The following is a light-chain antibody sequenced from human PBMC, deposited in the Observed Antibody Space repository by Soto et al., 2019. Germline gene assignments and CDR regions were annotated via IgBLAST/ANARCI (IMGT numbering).Light chain of an antibody. CDR3: HQYDNAPQT. Sequence: EIVLTQSPATLSLSPGERATLSCRASQSVRNYLAWYQQKPGQAPRVLIYGASKRATGIPDRFSGSGSGTDFSLTISRLEPEDFAVYYCHQYDNAPQTYGQGTKVDIK. J-gene: IGKJ2*01. CDR1: QSVRNY. V-gene: IGKV3-20*01. CDR2: GAS.